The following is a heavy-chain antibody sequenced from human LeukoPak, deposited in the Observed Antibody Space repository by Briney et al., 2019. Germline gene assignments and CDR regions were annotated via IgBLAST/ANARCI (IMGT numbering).Heavy chain of an antibody. D-gene: IGHD6-13*01. CDR1: GGSFSGYY. Sequence: SETLSLTCAVYGGSFSGYYWSWIRQPPGKGLEWIGEINHSGSTNYNPSLKSRVTISVDTSKNQFSLKLCSVTAADTAVYYCARDGQQLPFDYWGQGTLVTVSS. CDR3: ARDGQQLPFDY. CDR2: INHSGST. V-gene: IGHV4-34*01. J-gene: IGHJ4*02.